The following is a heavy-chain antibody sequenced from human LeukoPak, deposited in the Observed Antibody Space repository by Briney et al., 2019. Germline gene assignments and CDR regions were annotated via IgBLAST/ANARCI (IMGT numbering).Heavy chain of an antibody. CDR3: AKVAGDRLDS. J-gene: IGHJ4*02. Sequence: ASVKVSCKASGYTFGTYGLCWVRQAPGHGLEWMGWISANNGKTNFAQKFQGRVTMTTDTSTTTAYMELTSLRPDDTAVYYCAKVAGDRLDSWGQGTLVTVSS. CDR1: GYTFGTYG. CDR2: ISANNGKT. V-gene: IGHV1-18*01. D-gene: IGHD6-13*01.